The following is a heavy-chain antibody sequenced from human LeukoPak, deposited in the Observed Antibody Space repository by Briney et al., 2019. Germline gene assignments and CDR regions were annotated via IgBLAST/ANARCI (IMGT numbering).Heavy chain of an antibody. J-gene: IGHJ4*02. V-gene: IGHV5-51*01. CDR2: IYPGDSDT. D-gene: IGHD4-23*01. Sequence: PGESLKISCKASGYTVTTYCSGWGRQMPGKGLEWMGIIYPGDSDTTYSPSFQGQVTISADKSTTTASLQWSSLKASDTAMYYCARKMNNSPYYFDYPGQRTLVTVSS. CDR1: GYTVTTYC. CDR3: ARKMNNSPYYFDY.